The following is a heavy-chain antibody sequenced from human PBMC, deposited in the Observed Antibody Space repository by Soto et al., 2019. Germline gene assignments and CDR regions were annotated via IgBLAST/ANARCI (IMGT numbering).Heavy chain of an antibody. V-gene: IGHV1-18*01. Sequence: QVQLVQSGAEVKKPGASVKVSCKASGYTFTSYGISWVRQAPGQGLEWMGWISAYNGNTNYAQKLQGRVTMTTDTSTSTDYMELRSLRSDDTAVYYCARDLDCSSTSCYASPYFQHWGQGTLVTVSS. CDR2: ISAYNGNT. CDR1: GYTFTSYG. J-gene: IGHJ1*01. CDR3: ARDLDCSSTSCYASPYFQH. D-gene: IGHD2-2*01.